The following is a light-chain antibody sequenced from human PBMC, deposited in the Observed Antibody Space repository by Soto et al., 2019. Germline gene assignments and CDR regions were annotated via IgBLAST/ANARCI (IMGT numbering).Light chain of an antibody. CDR2: GAS. CDR1: QSVSSN. J-gene: IGKJ1*01. V-gene: IGKV3-15*01. CDR3: QQYNNWWT. Sequence: EIVMTQSPVTLSVSPGERATLSCWAGQSVSSNLAWYQQKPGQAPRLLIYGASTRATGIPARFTGSGSGTEFTLTSSSLQFDDSAVYYCQQYNNWWTFGQGTKVEIK.